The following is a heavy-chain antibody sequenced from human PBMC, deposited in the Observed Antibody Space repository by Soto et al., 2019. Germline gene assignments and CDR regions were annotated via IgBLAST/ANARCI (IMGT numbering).Heavy chain of an antibody. D-gene: IGHD6-19*01. CDR1: GFTLSNTG. CDR2: ISHDGSNT. V-gene: IGHV3-30*18. CDR3: AKDWGSSGWFNWFDP. Sequence: QVQLVESGGGVVQPGRSLRLSCVASGFTLSNTGMHWVRQAPGKGLEWVAMISHDGSNTYYGDSVKGRFTTSRDNSWNTLYLQMDSLRPEDTSVYYCAKDWGSSGWFNWFDPWGQGTLVTVSS. J-gene: IGHJ5*02.